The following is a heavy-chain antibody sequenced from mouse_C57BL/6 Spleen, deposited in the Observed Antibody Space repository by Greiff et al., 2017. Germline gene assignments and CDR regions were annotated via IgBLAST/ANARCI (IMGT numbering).Heavy chain of an antibody. CDR3: AGDTTVVAKNAMDY. Sequence: QVHVKQSGTELVKPGASVKLSCKASGYTFTSYWMHWVKQRPGQGLEWIGNINPSNGGTNYNEKFKSKATLTVDKSSSTAYMQLSSLTSEDSAVYYCAGDTTVVAKNAMDYWGQGTSVTVSS. V-gene: IGHV1-53*01. J-gene: IGHJ4*01. CDR1: GYTFTSYW. D-gene: IGHD1-1*01. CDR2: INPSNGGT.